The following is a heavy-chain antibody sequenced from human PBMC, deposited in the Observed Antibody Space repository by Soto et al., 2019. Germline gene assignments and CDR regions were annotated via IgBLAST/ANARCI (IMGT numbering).Heavy chain of an antibody. V-gene: IGHV5-10-1*01. J-gene: IGHJ6*02. CDR1: GYSFTSYW. Sequence: LGESLKISCKGSGYSFTSYWISWVRQMPGKGLEWMGRIDPSDSYTNYSPSFQGHVTISADKSISTAYLQWSSLKASDTAMYYCARQRQWLLLQEYYYYGMDVWGQGTTVTVSS. D-gene: IGHD3-22*01. CDR2: IDPSDSYT. CDR3: ARQRQWLLLQEYYYYGMDV.